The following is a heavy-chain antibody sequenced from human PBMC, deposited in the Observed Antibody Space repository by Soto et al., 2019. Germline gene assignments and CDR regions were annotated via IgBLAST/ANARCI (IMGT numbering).Heavy chain of an antibody. CDR2: SIPILGIA. CDR3: ARDMIAAAGTGWFDP. D-gene: IGHD6-13*01. CDR1: GGTISSYT. J-gene: IGHJ5*02. Sequence: QVQLVQSGAEVKKPGSLVKVSCKASGGTISSYTISWVRQAPGQGLEWMGRSIPILGIANYAQKFQGRVTITADISTSTAYMELSSLRSEARAVYYCARDMIAAAGTGWFDPWGQGTLVTVSS. V-gene: IGHV1-69*08.